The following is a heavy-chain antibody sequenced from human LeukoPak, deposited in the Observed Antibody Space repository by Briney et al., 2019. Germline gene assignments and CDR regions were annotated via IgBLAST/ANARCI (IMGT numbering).Heavy chain of an antibody. V-gene: IGHV4-34*01. CDR3: ARSRLITYYYGSGSYLYNWFDP. D-gene: IGHD3-10*01. CDR2: INHSGST. CDR1: GGSFSGYY. J-gene: IGHJ5*02. Sequence: SETLSLTCAVYGGSFSGYYCSWIRQPPGKGLEWIGEINHSGSTNYNPSLKSLVTISVDTSKNQFSLKLSSVTAADTAVYYCARSRLITYYYGSGSYLYNWFDPWGQGTLVTVSS.